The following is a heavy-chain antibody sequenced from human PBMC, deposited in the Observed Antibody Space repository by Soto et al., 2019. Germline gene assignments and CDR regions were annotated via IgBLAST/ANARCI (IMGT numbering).Heavy chain of an antibody. Sequence: GGSLRLSCAASGFTFSSYWMSWVRQAPGKGLEWVANIKQDGSEKYYVDSVKGRFTISRDNAKNSLYLQMNSLRAEDTAVYYCARGFYFWSGYPFPTDQGVMDVWGQGTTVTVS. CDR1: GFTFSSYW. CDR3: ARGFYFWSGYPFPTDQGVMDV. V-gene: IGHV3-7*01. D-gene: IGHD3-3*01. J-gene: IGHJ6*02. CDR2: IKQDGSEK.